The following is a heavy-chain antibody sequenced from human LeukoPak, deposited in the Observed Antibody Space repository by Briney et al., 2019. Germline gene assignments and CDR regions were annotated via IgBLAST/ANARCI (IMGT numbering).Heavy chain of an antibody. D-gene: IGHD2-15*01. Sequence: SVKVSCKASGGTFSSYAISWVRQAPGQGPEWMGGIIPIFGTANYAQKFQGRVTITTDESTSTAYMELSSLRSEDTAVYYCARGGGAPKVVNFDYWGQGTLVTVSS. CDR3: ARGGGAPKVVNFDY. CDR1: GGTFSSYA. V-gene: IGHV1-69*05. CDR2: IIPIFGTA. J-gene: IGHJ4*02.